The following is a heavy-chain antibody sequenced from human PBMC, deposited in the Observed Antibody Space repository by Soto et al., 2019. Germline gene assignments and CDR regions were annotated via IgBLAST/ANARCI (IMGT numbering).Heavy chain of an antibody. J-gene: IGHJ5*02. D-gene: IGHD6-19*01. V-gene: IGHV4-4*02. CDR1: GGSISSSNW. CDR2: IYHSGST. CDR3: ARDDGYSSGPSTWFDP. Sequence: QVQLQESGPGLVKPSGTLSLTCAVSGGSISSSNWWSWVRQPPGKGLEWIGEIYHSGSTNYNPSLTSRVTISVDKSKNQFSLKLSSVTAADTAVYYCARDDGYSSGPSTWFDPWGQGTLVTVSS.